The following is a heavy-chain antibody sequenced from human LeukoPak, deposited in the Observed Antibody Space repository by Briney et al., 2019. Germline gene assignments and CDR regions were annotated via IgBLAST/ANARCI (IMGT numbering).Heavy chain of an antibody. CDR2: ISSSSSYI. CDR1: GFTFSSYS. D-gene: IGHD5-12*01. V-gene: IGHV3-21*04. J-gene: IGHJ4*02. Sequence: GGSLRLSCAASGFTFSSYSMNWVRQAPGKGLEWVSSISSSSSYIYYADSVKGRFTISRDNSKNTLYLQMNSLRAEDTAVYYCARGEWLRSGQFDYWGQGTLVTVSS. CDR3: ARGEWLRSGQFDY.